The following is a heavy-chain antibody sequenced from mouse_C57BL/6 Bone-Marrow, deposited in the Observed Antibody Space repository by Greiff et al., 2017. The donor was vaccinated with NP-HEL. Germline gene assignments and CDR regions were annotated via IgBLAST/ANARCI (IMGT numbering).Heavy chain of an antibody. Sequence: DVMLVESGGGLVQPGGSLKLSCAASGFTFSDYYMYWVRQTPEKRLEWVAYISNGGGSTYYPDTVKGRFTISRDNAKNTLYLQMSRLKSEDTAMYYCARQDVPFAYWGQGTLVTVSA. CDR2: ISNGGGST. V-gene: IGHV5-12*01. CDR1: GFTFSDYY. CDR3: ARQDVPFAY. J-gene: IGHJ3*01.